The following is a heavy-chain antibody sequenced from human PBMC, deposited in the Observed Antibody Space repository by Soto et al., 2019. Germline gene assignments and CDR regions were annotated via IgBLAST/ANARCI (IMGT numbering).Heavy chain of an antibody. D-gene: IGHD5-18*01. CDR2: VYYSGST. CDR3: ARERGATASAFDI. Sequence: QVQLQESGPGLVKPSQTLSLTCTVSGGSISSGGYYWSWIRQHPGKGLEWIGYVYYSGSTYYNPSLKSRVTISVDTSKNQCSLKLSSVTAADTAVYYCARERGATASAFDIWGQGTMVTVSS. J-gene: IGHJ3*02. CDR1: GGSISSGGYY. V-gene: IGHV4-31*03.